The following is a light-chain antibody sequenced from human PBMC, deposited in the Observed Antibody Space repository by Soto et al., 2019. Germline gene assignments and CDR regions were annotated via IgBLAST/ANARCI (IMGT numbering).Light chain of an antibody. V-gene: IGKV3-20*01. J-gene: IGKJ1*01. Sequence: EIVLTQSPGTLSLSPGERATLSCRASQSVSSDSLAWCQQKPGQASRLLIFGTSGRATGIPDSFSGSGSGRDFTLNMSRLEREGFGVSFCQQYVGFVWTCGQGIKVEIK. CDR2: GTS. CDR1: QSVSSDS. CDR3: QQYVGFVWT.